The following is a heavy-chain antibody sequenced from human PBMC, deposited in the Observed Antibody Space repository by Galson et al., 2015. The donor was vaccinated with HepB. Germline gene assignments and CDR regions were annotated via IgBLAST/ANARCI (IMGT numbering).Heavy chain of an antibody. CDR1: GFTFSSYG. V-gene: IGHV3-33*01. Sequence: SLRLSCAASAASGFTFSSYGMHWVRQAPGKGLEWVAFIWYDGSKKYYADSVKGRFTISRDNSKNTMCLQMNSLRAEDTATYYCVRDNGLYCSSTSCYLDYWGQGTLVTVSS. CDR3: VRDNGLYCSSTSCYLDY. J-gene: IGHJ4*02. CDR2: IWYDGSKK. D-gene: IGHD2-2*01.